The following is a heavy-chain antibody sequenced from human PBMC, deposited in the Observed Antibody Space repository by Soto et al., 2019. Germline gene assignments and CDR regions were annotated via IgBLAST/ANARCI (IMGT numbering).Heavy chain of an antibody. CDR1: GFTFSGST. D-gene: IGHD2-15*01. J-gene: IGHJ1*01. V-gene: IGHV3-73*02. Sequence: EVQLVQSGGGLVQHGGSLKLSCAASGFTFSGSTVHWVRQASGEGLQWVGRIRSKANDYATTYIASVKGRFTISRDDSRNTAYLQMSDLKTEDTAVYYCTWGYCTGGTCYCGYFQHWGQGALVTVFS. CDR3: TWGYCTGGTCYCGYFQH. CDR2: IRSKANDYAT.